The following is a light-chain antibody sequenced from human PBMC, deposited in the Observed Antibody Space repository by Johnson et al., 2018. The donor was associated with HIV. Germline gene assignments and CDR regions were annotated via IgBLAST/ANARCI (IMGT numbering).Light chain of an antibody. CDR3: GTWDSSLSTYYV. J-gene: IGLJ1*01. CDR2: ENN. Sequence: QSVLTQPPSVSAAPGQKVTISCSASSSNIVNIYISWYQHLPGTAPKLLIYENNKRPSGIPDRFSGSKSGTSATLGLTGLQTGDEAYYYCGTWDSSLSTYYVFGTGTKVTVL. V-gene: IGLV1-51*01. CDR1: SSNIVNIY.